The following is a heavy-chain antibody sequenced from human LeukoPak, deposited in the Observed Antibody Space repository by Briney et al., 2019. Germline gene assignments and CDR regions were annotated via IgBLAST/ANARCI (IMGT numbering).Heavy chain of an antibody. CDR2: IYYSGST. D-gene: IGHD3-3*01. J-gene: IGHJ4*02. V-gene: IGHV4-30-4*01. CDR1: GGSISSGDYY. Sequence: SETLSLTCTVSGGSISSGDYYWSWLRQPPGKGLEWIGYIYYSGSTYYNPSLKSRVTISVDTSKNQFSLKLSSVTAADTAVYYCARSFGFWSGYYKYWGQGTLVTVSS. CDR3: ARSFGFWSGYYKY.